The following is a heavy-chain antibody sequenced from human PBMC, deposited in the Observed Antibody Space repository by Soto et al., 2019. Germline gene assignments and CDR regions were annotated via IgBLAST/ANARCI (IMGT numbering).Heavy chain of an antibody. Sequence: ASVKVSCKASGGTFGSYAISWVRQAPGQGLEWMGGIIPIFGTANYAQKFQGRVTITADESTSTAYMELSSLRSEDTAVYYCARATQVTVEDYYYYYMDVWGKGTTVTVPS. CDR1: GGTFGSYA. J-gene: IGHJ6*03. V-gene: IGHV1-69*13. CDR2: IIPIFGTA. CDR3: ARATQVTVEDYYYYYMDV. D-gene: IGHD4-4*01.